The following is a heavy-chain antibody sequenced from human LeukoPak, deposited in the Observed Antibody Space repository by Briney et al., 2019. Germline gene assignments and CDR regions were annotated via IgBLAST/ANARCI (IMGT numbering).Heavy chain of an antibody. D-gene: IGHD6-19*01. CDR3: ARKSGYSSGWYYWVYYFDY. CDR2: IKQDGSEK. CDR1: GFTFSSYW. J-gene: IGHJ4*02. Sequence: GGSLRLSCAASGFTFSSYWMSWVRQAPGKGLEWVANIKQDGSEKYYVDSVKGRFTISRDNAKNSLYLQMNSLRAEDTAVYYCARKSGYSSGWYYWVYYFDYWGQGTLVTVSS. V-gene: IGHV3-7*01.